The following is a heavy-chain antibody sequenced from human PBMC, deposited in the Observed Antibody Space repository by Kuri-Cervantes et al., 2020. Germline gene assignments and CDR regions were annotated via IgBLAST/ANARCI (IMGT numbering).Heavy chain of an antibody. Sequence: ALVKVSCKASGYTFTSYGISWVRQAPGQGLEWMGWISAYNGNTNYAQQLQGRVTMTTDTSTSTAYMELRSLRSDDTAVYYCAKEILLWFGDGRAGMDVWGQGTTVTVSS. CDR1: GYTFTSYG. CDR2: ISAYNGNT. CDR3: AKEILLWFGDGRAGMDV. V-gene: IGHV1-18*01. J-gene: IGHJ6*02. D-gene: IGHD3-10*01.